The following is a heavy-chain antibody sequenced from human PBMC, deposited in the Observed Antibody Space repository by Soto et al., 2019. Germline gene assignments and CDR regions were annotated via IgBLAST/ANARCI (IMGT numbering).Heavy chain of an antibody. CDR1: GGSISSYY. CDR2: IYYSGST. V-gene: IGHV4-59*08. CDR3: ARRRCSGGSCYSTD. J-gene: IGHJ4*02. Sequence: PSETLSLTCTVSGGSISSYYWSWIRQPPGKGLEWIGYIYYSGSTNYNPSLKSRVTISVDTSKNQFSLKLSSVTAADTAVYYCARRRCSGGSCYSTDWGQGTLVTVSS. D-gene: IGHD2-15*01.